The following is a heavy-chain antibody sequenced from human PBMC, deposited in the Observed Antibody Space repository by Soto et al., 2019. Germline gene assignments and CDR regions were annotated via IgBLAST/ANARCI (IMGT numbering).Heavy chain of an antibody. J-gene: IGHJ6*02. D-gene: IGHD6-19*01. V-gene: IGHV6-1*01. Sequence: SQTLSLTCAISGDSVSSNSAAWNWIRQSPSRGLEWLGRTYYRSKWYNDYAVSVKSRITINPDTSKNQFSLQLNSVTPEDTAVYYCARVRGIAVAGTDPDYYYYGMDVWGQGTTVTVS. CDR3: ARVRGIAVAGTDPDYYYYGMDV. CDR2: TYYRSKWYN. CDR1: GDSVSSNSAA.